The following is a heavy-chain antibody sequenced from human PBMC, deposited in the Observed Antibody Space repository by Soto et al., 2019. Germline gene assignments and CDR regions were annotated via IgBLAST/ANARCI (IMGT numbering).Heavy chain of an antibody. CDR3: VKANPLLRYYFEF. CDR2: ITSDGDST. D-gene: IGHD2-15*01. CDR1: GFTFSNYA. J-gene: IGHJ4*01. Sequence: PGGSLRLSCSVSGFTFSNYAMHWVRQAPGKGLEYVSGITSDGDSTWHADSVKDRFTISRDNSKNTLFLQMSSLRVEDTAIYFCVKANPLLRYYFEFWGPGTLVTVSS. V-gene: IGHV3-64D*06.